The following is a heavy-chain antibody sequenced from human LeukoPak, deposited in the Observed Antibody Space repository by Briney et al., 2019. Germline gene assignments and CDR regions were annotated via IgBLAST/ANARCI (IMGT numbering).Heavy chain of an antibody. J-gene: IGHJ6*02. D-gene: IGHD2-21*02. CDR1: GGSISSYY. CDR2: IYYSGST. CDR3: ARAFGDWYYYYYGMDV. V-gene: IGHV4-59*01. Sequence: SETLSLTCTVSGGSISSYYWSWIRQPPGRGLEWIGYIYYSGSTNYNPSLKSRVTISVDTSKNQFSLKLSSVTAADTAVYYCARAFGDWYYYYYGMDVWGQGTTVTVSS.